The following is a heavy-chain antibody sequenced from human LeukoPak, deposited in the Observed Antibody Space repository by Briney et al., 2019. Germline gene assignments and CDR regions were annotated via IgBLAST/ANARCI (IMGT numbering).Heavy chain of an antibody. D-gene: IGHD3-10*01. J-gene: IGHJ6*04. Sequence: GGSLRLSCAASGFTFSSYGMHWVRQAPGKGLEWVAVIYYDGSNKYYADSVKGRFTISRDKPKNTLYLQMNGLGTEDTAVYYCAKDATMVRGARYYSYGMDVWGKGTTVTVSS. CDR2: IYYDGSNK. CDR3: AKDATMVRGARYYSYGMDV. CDR1: GFTFSSYG. V-gene: IGHV3-30*18.